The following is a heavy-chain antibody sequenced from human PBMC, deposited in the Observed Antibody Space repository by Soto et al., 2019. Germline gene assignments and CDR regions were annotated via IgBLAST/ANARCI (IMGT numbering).Heavy chain of an antibody. J-gene: IGHJ5*01. CDR1: GYTFSGYD. Sequence: ASVKVSCKASGYTFSGYDIHWVRQAPGQGLEWMGWTNPNSGGANYAQKFQGRVTMTADKSTRTLYMEVNRLRSEDTAVYFCARGSGSGWHGDWFDPWGQGTPVTVSS. D-gene: IGHD6-19*01. CDR2: TNPNSGGA. V-gene: IGHV1-2*02. CDR3: ARGSGSGWHGDWFDP.